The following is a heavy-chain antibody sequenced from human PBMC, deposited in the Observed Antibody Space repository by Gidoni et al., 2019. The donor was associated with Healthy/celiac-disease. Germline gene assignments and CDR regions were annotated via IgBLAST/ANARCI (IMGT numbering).Heavy chain of an antibody. V-gene: IGHV3-21*01. D-gene: IGHD3-10*01. Sequence: EVQLVESGGGLVKPGGSLRLSCAASGFTFSSYSMNWVRQAPGKGLEWVSSISSSSSYIYYADSVKGRFTISRDNAKNSLYLQMNSLRAEDTAVYYCARDYGTGMVRGVIANVYFDYWGQGTLVTVSS. J-gene: IGHJ4*02. CDR1: GFTFSSYS. CDR2: ISSSSSYI. CDR3: ARDYGTGMVRGVIANVYFDY.